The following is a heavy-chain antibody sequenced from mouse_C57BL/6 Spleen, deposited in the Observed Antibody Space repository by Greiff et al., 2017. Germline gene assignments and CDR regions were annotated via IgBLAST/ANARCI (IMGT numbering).Heavy chain of an antibody. V-gene: IGHV5-4*01. CDR1: GFTFSSYA. J-gene: IGHJ3*01. CDR2: ISDGGSYT. D-gene: IGHD2-5*01. CDR3: ARENPGYSNGGFAY. Sequence: EVMLVESGGGLVKPGGSLTLSCAASGFTFSSYAMSWVRQTPEKRLEWVATISDGGSYTYYPDHVKGRFTISRDNAKNNLYLQMSHLKSEDTAMYYCARENPGYSNGGFAYWGQGTLVTVSA.